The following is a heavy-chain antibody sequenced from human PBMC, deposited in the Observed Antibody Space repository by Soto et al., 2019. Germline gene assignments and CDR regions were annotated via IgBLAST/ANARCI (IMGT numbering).Heavy chain of an antibody. Sequence: ASVKASWKASGYTFDSCDSSWVRQSPEQGLEWMGWISAYNGNTNYAQKLQGRVTMTTDTSTSTSYMEVRGLRTAHRRVYSCARHDDFGSGGGMEVWSQRTSESVSS. CDR3: ARHDDFGSGGGMEV. CDR2: ISAYNGNT. D-gene: IGHD3-3*01. CDR1: GYTFDSCD. J-gene: IGHJ6*02. V-gene: IGHV1-18*01.